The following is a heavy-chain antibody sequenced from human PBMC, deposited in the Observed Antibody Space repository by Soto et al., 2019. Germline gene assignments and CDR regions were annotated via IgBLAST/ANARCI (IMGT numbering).Heavy chain of an antibody. V-gene: IGHV3-9*01. CDR1: GFTLDDYA. D-gene: IGHD6-19*01. J-gene: IGHJ4*02. Sequence: VQLVESGGGLVQPGRSLRLSCAASGFTLDDYAMHWVRQAPGKGLEWVSGISWNSGSIGYADSVKGRFTISRDNAKNSLYLQMNSLRAEDTALYYCAKDRGLVLSFYFDYWGQGTLVTVSS. CDR2: ISWNSGSI. CDR3: AKDRGLVLSFYFDY.